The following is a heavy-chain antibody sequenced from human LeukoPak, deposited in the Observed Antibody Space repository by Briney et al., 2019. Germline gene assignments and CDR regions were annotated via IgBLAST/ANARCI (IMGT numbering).Heavy chain of an antibody. CDR1: GGSISSGSYY. V-gene: IGHV4-61*02. CDR3: ARSYYYDSSGYYYGSDY. J-gene: IGHJ4*02. D-gene: IGHD3-22*01. Sequence: SQTLSLTCTVSGGSISSGSYYWSWIRQPAGEGLEWIGRIYTSGSTNYNPSLKSRVTISVDTSKNQFSLKLSSVTAADTAVYYCARSYYYDSSGYYYGSDYWGQGTLVTVSS. CDR2: IYTSGST.